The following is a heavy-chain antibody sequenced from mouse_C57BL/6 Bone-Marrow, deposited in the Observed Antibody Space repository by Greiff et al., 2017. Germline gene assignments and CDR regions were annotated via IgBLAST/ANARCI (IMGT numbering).Heavy chain of an antibody. Sequence: EVQLQQSGPVLVKPGASVKMSCKASGYTFTDYYMNWVKQSHGKSLEWIGVINPYNGGASYNQKFKGKATLTVDKSSSTAYMELNSLTSEYSAVYYCARRDYDDYWGQGTTLTVSS. V-gene: IGHV1-19*01. CDR1: GYTFTDYY. J-gene: IGHJ2*01. CDR3: ARRDYDDY. CDR2: INPYNGGA. D-gene: IGHD2-4*01.